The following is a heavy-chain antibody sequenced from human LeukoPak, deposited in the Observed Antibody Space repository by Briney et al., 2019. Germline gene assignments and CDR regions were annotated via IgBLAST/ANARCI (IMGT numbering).Heavy chain of an antibody. CDR1: GFAFSSYA. J-gene: IGHJ4*02. Sequence: GGSLRLSCAASGFAFSSYAMSWVRQAPGKGLEWASVTSGGGGNPYYADSVKGRFTISRDNSKNTVYLHMNSLRAEDTALYYCGKETGIILVRGAVDYWGQGTLVTVSS. V-gene: IGHV3-23*01. CDR3: GKETGIILVRGAVDY. D-gene: IGHD3-10*01. CDR2: TSGGGGNP.